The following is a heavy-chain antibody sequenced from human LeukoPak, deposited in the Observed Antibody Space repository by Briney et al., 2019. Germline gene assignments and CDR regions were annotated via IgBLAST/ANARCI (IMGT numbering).Heavy chain of an antibody. J-gene: IGHJ4*02. V-gene: IGHV3-30*18. CDR2: ISYDGSSK. CDR3: AKDYIAFDY. CDR1: GFTFDDYA. Sequence: GGSLRLSCAASGFTFDDYAMHWVRQAPGKGLEWVAVISYDGSSKYYADFVKGRFTISRDNSMNTLYLQMNSLRAEDTAVYYCAKDYIAFDYWGQGTLVTVFS. D-gene: IGHD2-2*02.